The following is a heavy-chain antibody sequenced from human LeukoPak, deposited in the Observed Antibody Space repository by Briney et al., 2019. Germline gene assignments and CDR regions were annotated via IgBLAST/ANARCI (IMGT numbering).Heavy chain of an antibody. J-gene: IGHJ4*02. Sequence: SETVSLTCTVSGGSISSFYWSWIRQPPGKGLEWVGYIYYIGSTNYNPSLNSRVTISLDTSKNQFSLKLNSVTAADTAVYYCARKRHGGPLDYWGQGTLVTVSS. CDR2: IYYIGST. CDR1: GGSISSFY. V-gene: IGHV4-59*01. D-gene: IGHD3-10*01. CDR3: ARKRHGGPLDY.